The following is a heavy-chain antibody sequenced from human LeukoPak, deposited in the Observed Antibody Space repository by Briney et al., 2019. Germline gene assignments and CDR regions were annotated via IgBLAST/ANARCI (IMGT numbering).Heavy chain of an antibody. J-gene: IGHJ4*02. V-gene: IGHV3-53*01. D-gene: IGHD3-22*01. CDR3: ASEGYDSSGYSDY. CDR2: IYSGGST. CDR1: GFTVSSNY. Sequence: GGSLRLSCAASGFTVSSNYMSWVRQAPGKGLEWVSVIYSGGSTYYADSVKGRFTISRDNSKNTLYLQMNSLRAEDTAVYYCASEGYDSSGYSDYWGQGTLVTVSS.